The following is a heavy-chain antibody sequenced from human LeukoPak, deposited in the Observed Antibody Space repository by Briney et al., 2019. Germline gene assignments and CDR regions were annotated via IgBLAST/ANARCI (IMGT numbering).Heavy chain of an antibody. Sequence: SGGSLRLSCAASGLTFSSYWMSWVRQAPGKGLEWVANIKQDGSEKYYVDSVKGRFTISRDNAKNSLYLQMNRLRAEDTALYYFARDWSYSQYYYYMDVWGKGTTVTVSS. J-gene: IGHJ6*03. CDR2: IKQDGSEK. CDR1: GLTFSSYW. CDR3: ARDWSYSQYYYYMDV. V-gene: IGHV3-7*01. D-gene: IGHD3-10*01.